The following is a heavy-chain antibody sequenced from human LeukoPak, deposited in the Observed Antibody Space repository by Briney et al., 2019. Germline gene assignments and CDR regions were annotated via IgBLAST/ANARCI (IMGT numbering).Heavy chain of an antibody. CDR1: GYTFTNYA. D-gene: IGHD3-10*01. J-gene: IGHJ5*02. CDR2: INPHSGAT. CDR3: SRDLLMYYSGSGEST. Sequence: GASVKVSCKASGYTFTNYAISWVRQAPGQGPEWMGWINPHSGATNYAQKFQGRVTMTRDTSISTAFMELSSLRSDDTAMYYCSRDLLMYYSGSGESTWGQGTQVTVSS. V-gene: IGHV1-2*02.